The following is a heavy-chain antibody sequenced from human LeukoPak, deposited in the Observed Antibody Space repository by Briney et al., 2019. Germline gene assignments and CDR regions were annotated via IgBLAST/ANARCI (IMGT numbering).Heavy chain of an antibody. CDR1: GFTVSSNY. CDR3: AREGRYDSSGPYIDY. D-gene: IGHD3-22*01. Sequence: GGSLRLSCAASGFTVSSNYMSWVRQAPGKGLEWVSVIYSGGSTYYADSVKGRFTISRDNSKNTLYLQMNSLRAEDTAVYYCAREGRYDSSGPYIDYWGQGNLVTVSS. CDR2: IYSGGST. V-gene: IGHV3-66*01. J-gene: IGHJ4*02.